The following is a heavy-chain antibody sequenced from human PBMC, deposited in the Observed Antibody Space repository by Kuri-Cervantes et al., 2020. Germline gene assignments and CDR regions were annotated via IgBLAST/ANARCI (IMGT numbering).Heavy chain of an antibody. D-gene: IGHD1-26*01. Sequence: GESLKISCAASGFTFSSYSMNWVRQAPGKGLECVSSISSSSSYIYHADSVTGRFTISRDNAKNSLYLQMNSLRAEDTAVYYCARDAYGSYFRRYGMDVWGQGTTVTVSS. CDR3: ARDAYGSYFRRYGMDV. V-gene: IGHV3-21*01. CDR2: ISSSSSYI. CDR1: GFTFSSYS. J-gene: IGHJ6*02.